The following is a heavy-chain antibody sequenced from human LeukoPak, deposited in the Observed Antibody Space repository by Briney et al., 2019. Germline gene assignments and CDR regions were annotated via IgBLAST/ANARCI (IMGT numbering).Heavy chain of an antibody. Sequence: ASVKVSCKASGYTFTSYGMHWVRQAPGQGLEWMGWINTDTGNPTYAQGFAGRFVFSLDTSVSTAYLQISSPKAEDTAVYYCARHGGGDPYYFDYWGQGTLVTVSS. D-gene: IGHD2-21*01. CDR2: INTDTGNP. CDR1: GYTFTSYG. J-gene: IGHJ4*02. CDR3: ARHGGGDPYYFDY. V-gene: IGHV7-4-1*02.